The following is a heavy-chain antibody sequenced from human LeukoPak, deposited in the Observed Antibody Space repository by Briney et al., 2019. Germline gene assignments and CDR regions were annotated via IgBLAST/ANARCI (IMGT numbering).Heavy chain of an antibody. V-gene: IGHV1-46*01. CDR2: INPSGGST. CDR1: GYTFTSYQ. CDR3: ARAGGGGTWLPGY. J-gene: IGHJ4*02. Sequence: ASVKVFCKASGYTFTSYQVHWVRQAPGQGLEWMGIINPSGGSTSYAQRFQGRVTMTRDMSTSTVYMELSSLRSEDTAVYYCARAGGGGTWLPGYWGQGTLVTVSS. D-gene: IGHD2-8*02.